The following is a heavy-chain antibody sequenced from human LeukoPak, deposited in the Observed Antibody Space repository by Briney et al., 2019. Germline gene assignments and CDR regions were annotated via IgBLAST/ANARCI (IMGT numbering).Heavy chain of an antibody. J-gene: IGHJ4*02. CDR3: ARDGDDSSGYYGDY. D-gene: IGHD3-22*01. CDR2: IKQDGSEK. Sequence: GGSLRLSCAASGFTFSSYWMSWVRQAPGKGLEWVANIKQDGSEKYYVDSVKGRFTISRDNAKNSLYLQMNSLRAEDTAVYYCARDGDDSSGYYGDYWGQGTLVTVSS. CDR1: GFTFSSYW. V-gene: IGHV3-7*01.